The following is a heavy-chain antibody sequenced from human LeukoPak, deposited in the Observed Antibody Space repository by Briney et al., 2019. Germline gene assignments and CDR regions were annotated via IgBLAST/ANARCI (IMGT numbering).Heavy chain of an antibody. CDR3: AHPSTPDYGGLDY. V-gene: IGHV3-11*03. CDR2: ISSNSIYT. J-gene: IGHJ4*02. D-gene: IGHD4-17*01. Sequence: PGGSLRLSCTASGFTFSDCYMSWVRQAPGKGLEWVSYISSNSIYTNYADSVKGRFTISRDIAKNTLYLQMSSLRAEDTAVYYCAHPSTPDYGGLDYWGQGTLVTVSS. CDR1: GFTFSDCY.